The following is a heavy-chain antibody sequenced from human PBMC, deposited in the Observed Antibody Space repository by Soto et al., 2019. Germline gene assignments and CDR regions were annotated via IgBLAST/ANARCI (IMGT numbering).Heavy chain of an antibody. J-gene: IGHJ4*02. Sequence: QVQLVQSGAEVKKPGASVKVSCKASGYTFTSYGIIWVRQAPGQGREWMGWISAYNGNTNYAQKLQGRVTRTTDTATGTAYMELRSRRSADPAVYYCARPRGYSYGFDYWGQGTLVTVSS. V-gene: IGHV1-18*01. CDR2: ISAYNGNT. CDR3: ARPRGYSYGFDY. CDR1: GYTFTSYG. D-gene: IGHD5-18*01.